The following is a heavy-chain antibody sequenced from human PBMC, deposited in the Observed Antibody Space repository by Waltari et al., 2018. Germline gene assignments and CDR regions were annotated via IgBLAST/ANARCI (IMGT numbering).Heavy chain of an antibody. Sequence: EVQLVHSVAEVQKLVESLRISCEGSGYDSSTYWITWVRHMPGKGLEWMGRIDPSDSYTNYSPSFRGHVTISVDRSISTAYIQWSGLRASDTAIYYCARTSTRDFYYMDVWGKGTTVTVSS. D-gene: IGHD1-1*01. J-gene: IGHJ6*03. V-gene: IGHV5-10-1*01. CDR2: IDPSDSYT. CDR3: ARTSTRDFYYMDV. CDR1: GYDSSTYW.